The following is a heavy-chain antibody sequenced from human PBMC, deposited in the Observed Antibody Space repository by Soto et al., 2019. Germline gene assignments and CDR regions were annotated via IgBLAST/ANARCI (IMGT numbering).Heavy chain of an antibody. CDR1: GGSMRSYY. D-gene: IGHD6-13*01. J-gene: IGHJ6*02. CDR2: IYYSGVT. CDR3: AREGTSSWSGDYGMDV. Sequence: QVQLHESGPGLVKPSETLSLTCTVSGGSMRSYYWSWIRQPPGKGLEWIGYIYYSGVTNYNPPPKSRVTMSVDTSNNQFFLKLNSVTAADTAVYYCAREGTSSWSGDYGMDVWGQGTMVTVSS. V-gene: IGHV4-59*01.